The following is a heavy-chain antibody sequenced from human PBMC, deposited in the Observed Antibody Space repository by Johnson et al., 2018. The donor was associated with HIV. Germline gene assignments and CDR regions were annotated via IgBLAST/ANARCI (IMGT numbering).Heavy chain of an antibody. V-gene: IGHV3-9*01. D-gene: IGHD1-26*01. Sequence: VQLVESGGGLVQPGRSLRLSCAASGFSFDGYAMHWVRQAPGKGLEWVSGISWNSGSIGYADSVKGRFTISRDNAKNSLHLQMNSLRAEDTAVYYCARTVGAKEQCAFDIWGQGTMVTVSS. CDR2: ISWNSGSI. J-gene: IGHJ3*02. CDR3: ARTVGAKEQCAFDI. CDR1: GFSFDGYA.